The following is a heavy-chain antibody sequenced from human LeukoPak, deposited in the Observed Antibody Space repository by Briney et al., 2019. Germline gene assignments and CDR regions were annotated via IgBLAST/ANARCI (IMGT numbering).Heavy chain of an antibody. CDR2: ISGSGGST. J-gene: IGHJ3*02. V-gene: IGHV3-23*01. D-gene: IGHD2-2*01. CDR1: GFTFSSYA. Sequence: PGGSLRLSCAASGFTFSSYAMSWVRQAPGKGLEWVSAISGSGGSTYYADSVKGRFTISRDNSKNTLYLQMNSLRAEETAVYYCARVSNVGVTSCGDIWGQGTMVTVSS. CDR3: ARVSNVGVTSCGDI.